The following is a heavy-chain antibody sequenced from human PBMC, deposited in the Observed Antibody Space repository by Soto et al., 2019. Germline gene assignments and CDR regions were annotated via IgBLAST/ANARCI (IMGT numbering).Heavy chain of an antibody. J-gene: IGHJ5*02. D-gene: IGHD2-2*01. CDR2: VYYSGTT. CDR3: ARLVVPAVGGWFDP. V-gene: IGHV4-61*01. Sequence: SETLSLTCSVSGGSVSNKTYYWSWIRQPPGKRLEWIGYVYYSGTTNYNPSLKSRVTISVDTSKNQFSLKLSSVTAADTAVYYCARLVVPAVGGWFDPWGQGTLVTVSS. CDR1: GGSVSNKTYY.